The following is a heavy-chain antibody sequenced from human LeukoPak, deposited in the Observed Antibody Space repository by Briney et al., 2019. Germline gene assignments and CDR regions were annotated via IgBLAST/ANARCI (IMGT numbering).Heavy chain of an antibody. D-gene: IGHD3-3*01. V-gene: IGHV4-31*03. CDR2: IYYSGNT. CDR3: ARGEESYYDFWSGYYSGWFDP. CDR1: GGSISSGGYY. J-gene: IGHJ5*02. Sequence: PSETLSLTCTVSGGSISSGGYYWSWIRQHPGKGLEWIGYIYYSGNTYYNPSLKSRVTISVDTSKNQFSLKLSSVTAADTAVYYCARGEESYYDFWSGYYSGWFDPWGQGTLVTVSS.